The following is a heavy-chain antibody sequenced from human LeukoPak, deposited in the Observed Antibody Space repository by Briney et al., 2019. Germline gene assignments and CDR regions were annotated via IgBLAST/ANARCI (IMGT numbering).Heavy chain of an antibody. J-gene: IGHJ4*02. V-gene: IGHV4-59*12. CDR3: ARDSYAYSSSSPSDY. D-gene: IGHD6-6*01. CDR1: GGSINNYY. Sequence: SETLSLTCTVSGGSINNYYWSWIRQPPGKGLEWIGYIIYSGSTNYNPSLKSRVTISVDTSKNHFSLKLSSVTAADTAVYYCARDSYAYSSSSPSDYWGQGTLVTVSS. CDR2: IIYSGST.